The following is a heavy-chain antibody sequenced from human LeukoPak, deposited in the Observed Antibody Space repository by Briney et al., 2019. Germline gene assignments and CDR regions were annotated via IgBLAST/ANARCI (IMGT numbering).Heavy chain of an antibody. CDR1: GFTFSSYA. V-gene: IGHV3-30*04. CDR3: ARDFIAAFFDY. Sequence: GRSLRLSCAASGFTFSSYAMHRVRQAPGKGLEWVAVISYDGGNKYYADSVKGRFTISRDNSKNTLYLQMNSLRAEDTAVYYCARDFIAAFFDYWGQGTLVTVSS. J-gene: IGHJ4*02. D-gene: IGHD6-13*01. CDR2: ISYDGGNK.